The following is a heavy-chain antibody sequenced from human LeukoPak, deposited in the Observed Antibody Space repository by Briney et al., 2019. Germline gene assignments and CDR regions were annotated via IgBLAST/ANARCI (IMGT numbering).Heavy chain of an antibody. J-gene: IGHJ5*01. CDR3: ARGQVGATQLFDF. CDR1: GGSVSSRTYY. CDR2: IYDSEST. V-gene: IGHV4-61*01. D-gene: IGHD1-26*01. Sequence: SETLSLTRTVSGGSVSSRTYYWNWLRQPPGKGLEWMGYIYDSESTNYNSSLKSRVTISGDTSKNQFSLKLRSVTAADTALYYCARGQVGATQLFDFWGQGTLVTVSS.